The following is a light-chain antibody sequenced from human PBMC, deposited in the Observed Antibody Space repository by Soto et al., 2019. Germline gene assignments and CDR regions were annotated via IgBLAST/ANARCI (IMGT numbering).Light chain of an antibody. V-gene: IGKV3-11*01. CDR1: QTIRGL. CDR2: DTS. CDR3: QQRHHWPIT. J-gene: IGKJ5*01. Sequence: EIVLTQSPATLSLSPGERATLSCRPSQTIRGLLNWYQQRPGQAPRLLIYDTSNRATDIPARFSGSGSGTDFILTISSLDPEDFGVYFCQQRHHWPITFGQGTRLDIK.